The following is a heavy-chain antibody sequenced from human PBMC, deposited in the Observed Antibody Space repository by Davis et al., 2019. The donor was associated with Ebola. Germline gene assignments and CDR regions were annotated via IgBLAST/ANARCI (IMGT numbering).Heavy chain of an antibody. J-gene: IGHJ4*02. V-gene: IGHV1-2*04. Sequence: AASVKVSCKTSGYTFTAYFIHWVRRAPGEGLEWMGWINPNSGGTNYAQKFQGWVTMTRDTSISTAYMELSRLRSDDTAVYYCARDPGCSGGSCYFFDYWGQGTLVTVSS. D-gene: IGHD2-15*01. CDR3: ARDPGCSGGSCYFFDY. CDR1: GYTFTAYF. CDR2: INPNSGGT.